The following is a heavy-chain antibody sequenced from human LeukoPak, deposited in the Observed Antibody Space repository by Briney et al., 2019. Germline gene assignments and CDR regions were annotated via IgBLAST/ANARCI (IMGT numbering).Heavy chain of an antibody. Sequence: PETLSLTCAVYGRSFSGYYWSWIRQPPGKGLEWIGEINHSGSTNYNPSLKSRVTISVDTSKNQFSLKLSSVTAADTAVYYCARGSNCSSTSCPYYFDYWGQGTLVTVSS. CDR2: INHSGST. CDR3: ARGSNCSSTSCPYYFDY. V-gene: IGHV4-34*01. J-gene: IGHJ4*02. CDR1: GRSFSGYY. D-gene: IGHD2-2*01.